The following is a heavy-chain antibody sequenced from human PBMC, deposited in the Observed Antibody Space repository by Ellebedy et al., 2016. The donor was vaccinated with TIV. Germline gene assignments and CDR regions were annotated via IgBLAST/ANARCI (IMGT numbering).Heavy chain of an antibody. J-gene: IGHJ4*02. D-gene: IGHD3-10*01. CDR3: ARIRLGGGGRHKKWMVRPDY. CDR1: GFSLSTSGMR. Sequence: SGPTLVKPTQTLTLTCTFSGFSLSTSGMRVSWIRQPPGKALEWLARIDWDDDKYYSTSLKTRLTISKDTPKNQVVLTMTNMDPVDTATYYCARIRLGGGGRHKKWMVRPDYWGQGTLVTVSS. CDR2: IDWDDDK. V-gene: IGHV2-70*04.